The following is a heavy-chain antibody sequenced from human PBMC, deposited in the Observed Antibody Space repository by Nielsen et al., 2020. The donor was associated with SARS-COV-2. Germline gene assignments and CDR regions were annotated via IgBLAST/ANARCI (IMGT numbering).Heavy chain of an antibody. V-gene: IGHV3-23*01. D-gene: IGHD6-19*01. CDR3: AKVKWSSGWYFDY. CDR1: GFTFSSYS. CDR2: ISGSGGST. J-gene: IGHJ4*02. Sequence: GGSLRLSCAASGFTFSSYSMNWVRQAPGKGLEWVSAISGSGGSTYYADSVKGRFTISRDNSKNTLYLQMNSLRAEDTAVYYCAKVKWSSGWYFDYWGQGTLVTVSS.